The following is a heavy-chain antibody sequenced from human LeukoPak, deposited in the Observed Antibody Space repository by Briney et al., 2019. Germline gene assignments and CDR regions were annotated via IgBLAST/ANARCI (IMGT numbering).Heavy chain of an antibody. CDR1: GASISSSNYY. V-gene: IGHV4-39*01. J-gene: IGHJ5*02. Sequence: PSETLSLTCAVSGASISSSNYYWGWVRQSPGKGLEWIGNIYSSGNTYYNASLKSRVTMYIDTSKNQFSLKLSSVTAADTAVYYCARHFTIYDILTGWNLNWFDPWGQGTLVTVSS. CDR2: IYSSGNT. CDR3: ARHFTIYDILTGWNLNWFDP. D-gene: IGHD3-9*01.